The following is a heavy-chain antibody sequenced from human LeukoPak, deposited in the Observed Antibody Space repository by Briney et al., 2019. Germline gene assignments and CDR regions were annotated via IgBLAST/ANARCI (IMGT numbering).Heavy chain of an antibody. D-gene: IGHD2-15*01. CDR2: IYFSGST. CDR1: GASINSHY. Sequence: PSEALSLTCSVSGASINSHYWTWIRQPAGKGLEWIGRIYFSGSTGYSPSLKSRVTMSVDMSKNQFSLNLISVTAADTAVYYCARALNPLPGTYYFDYWGQGTLVTVSS. CDR3: ARALNPLPGTYYFDY. J-gene: IGHJ4*02. V-gene: IGHV4-4*07.